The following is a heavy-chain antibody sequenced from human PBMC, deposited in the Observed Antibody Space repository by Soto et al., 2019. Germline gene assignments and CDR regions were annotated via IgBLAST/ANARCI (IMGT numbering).Heavy chain of an antibody. CDR2: INHSGST. CDR1: GGSFSGYY. J-gene: IGHJ6*03. D-gene: IGHD3-9*01. V-gene: IGHV4-34*01. Sequence: PSETLSLTCAVYGGSFSGYYWSWIRQPPGKGLEWIGEINHSGSTNYNPSLKSRVTISVDTSKNQFSLKLSSVTAADTAVYYCARGYGGPGILTGRGYYYYMDVWGKGTTVTVSS. CDR3: ARGYGGPGILTGRGYYYYMDV.